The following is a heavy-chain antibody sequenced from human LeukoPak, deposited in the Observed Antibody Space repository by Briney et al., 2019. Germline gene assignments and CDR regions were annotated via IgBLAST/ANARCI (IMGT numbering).Heavy chain of an antibody. J-gene: IGHJ6*02. V-gene: IGHV4-34*01. Sequence: SETLSLTCAVHGGSFSGYYRSWLRQPPGKGLEWIGEINHSGSTNYNPSLKSRVTISVDTSKNQFSLKLSSVTAADTAVYYCASRWKYQLLFYYYGMDVWGQGTTVTVSS. CDR2: INHSGST. CDR3: ASRWKYQLLFYYYGMDV. CDR1: GGSFSGYY. D-gene: IGHD2-2*01.